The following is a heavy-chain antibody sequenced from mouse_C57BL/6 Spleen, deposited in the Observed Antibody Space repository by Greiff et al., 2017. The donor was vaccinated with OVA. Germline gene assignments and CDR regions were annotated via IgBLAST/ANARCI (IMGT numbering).Heavy chain of an antibody. J-gene: IGHJ4*01. CDR1: GYTFTGYE. CDR3: ARAGYYDSVYYARDY. CDR2: IYPSAGGT. V-gene: IGHV1-15*01. Sequence: QVQLQQSGAELVRPGASVTLSCKASGYTFTGYEMDWVKQRPVHGLEWIGAIYPSAGGTAYNQKFKGKAILTADKSSSTAYMELSSLTSEDSAVYYCARAGYYDSVYYARDYWGQGTSVTVSS. D-gene: IGHD2-4*01.